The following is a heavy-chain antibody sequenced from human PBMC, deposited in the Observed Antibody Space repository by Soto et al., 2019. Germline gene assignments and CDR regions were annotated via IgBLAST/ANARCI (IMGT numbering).Heavy chain of an antibody. V-gene: IGHV3-48*03. J-gene: IGHJ4*02. Sequence: GGSLRLSCAASGFTFSSYEMNWVRQAPGKGLEWVSYISSSGSTIYYADSVKGRFTVSRDNAKNSLYLQMNSLRAEDTAVYYCARARGLLEYYFDYWGQGTLVTVSS. CDR2: ISSSGSTI. D-gene: IGHD3-10*01. CDR3: ARARGLLEYYFDY. CDR1: GFTFSSYE.